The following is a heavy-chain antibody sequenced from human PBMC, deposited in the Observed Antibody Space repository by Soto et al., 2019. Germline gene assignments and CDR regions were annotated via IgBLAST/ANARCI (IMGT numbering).Heavy chain of an antibody. CDR3: ARPGPDTAMVTNYYYYGMDV. V-gene: IGHV4-39*01. CDR2: IYYSGST. Sequence: PSETLSLTCTVSGGSISSSSYYWGWIRQPPGKGLEWIGSIYYSGSTYYNPSLKSRVTISVDTSKNQFSLKLSSVTAADTAVYYCARPGPDTAMVTNYYYYGMDVWGQGSTVP. CDR1: GGSISSSSYY. J-gene: IGHJ6*02. D-gene: IGHD5-18*01.